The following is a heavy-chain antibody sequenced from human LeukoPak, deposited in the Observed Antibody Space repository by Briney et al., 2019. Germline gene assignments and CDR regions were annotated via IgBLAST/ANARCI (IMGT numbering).Heavy chain of an antibody. CDR1: GFTFSSYG. Sequence: PGGSLRLSCAASGFTFSSYGMHSVRQAPGKGLEWVAVISYDGSNKYYADSVKGLFTISRDNSKNTLYLQMNSLRAEDTAVYYCAKRAHSSGYYFAFDIWGQGTMVAVSS. V-gene: IGHV3-30*18. J-gene: IGHJ3*02. D-gene: IGHD3-22*01. CDR2: ISYDGSNK. CDR3: AKRAHSSGYYFAFDI.